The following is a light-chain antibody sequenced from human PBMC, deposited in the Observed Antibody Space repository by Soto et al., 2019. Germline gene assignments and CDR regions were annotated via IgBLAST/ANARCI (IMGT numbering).Light chain of an antibody. J-gene: IGKJ4*01. CDR1: QSIGHF. V-gene: IGKV1-39*01. CDR3: QQSCRSWAP. Sequence: DIQMTQSPSSLYASVGDTITINCRARQSIGHFLNWYKLKPGKVPKLLIYGAYTLNTGVASRFSDSGSGTDFTLTISSLQPEDSSSYCVQQSCRSWAPFRGGTKVE. CDR2: GAY.